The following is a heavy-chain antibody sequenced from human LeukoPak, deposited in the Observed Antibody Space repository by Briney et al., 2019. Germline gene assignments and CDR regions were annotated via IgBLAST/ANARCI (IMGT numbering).Heavy chain of an antibody. V-gene: IGHV3-9*01. Sequence: GGSLRLSCVASGFTLVDYAMHWVRQAPGKGLEWVSGINWVSGTIGYADSVKGRFTISRDNAKNSLYLQMNSLRAEDTALYYCVKDTRYDISSGQFDSWGQGTLVTVSS. J-gene: IGHJ4*02. CDR3: VKDTRYDISSGQFDS. D-gene: IGHD3-3*01. CDR2: INWVSGTI. CDR1: GFTLVDYA.